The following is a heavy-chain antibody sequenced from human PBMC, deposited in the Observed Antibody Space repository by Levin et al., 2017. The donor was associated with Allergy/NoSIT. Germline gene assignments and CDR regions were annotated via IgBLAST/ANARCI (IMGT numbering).Heavy chain of an antibody. V-gene: IGHV3-48*01. CDR2: ISSSSSTI. D-gene: IGHD6-19*01. J-gene: IGHJ6*03. CDR3: ARVEQWLVHLPTVYYYYYYMDV. Sequence: GGSLRLSCAASGFTFSSYSMNWVRQAPGKGLEWVSYISSSSSTIYYADSVKGRFTISRDNAKNSLYLQMNSLRAEDTAVYYCARVEQWLVHLPTVYYYYYYMDVWGKGTTVTVSS. CDR1: GFTFSSYS.